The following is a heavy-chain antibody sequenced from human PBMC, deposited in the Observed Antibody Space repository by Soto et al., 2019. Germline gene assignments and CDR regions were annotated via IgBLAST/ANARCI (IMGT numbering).Heavy chain of an antibody. Sequence: QVQLVESGGGVVQPGRFLRLSCAASRFTFSSYDMHWVRQAPAKGLEWVALIWYDGSNKYYADSVKGRFTISRDNSKNMLYLQMNSLRAEDTAVYYCARKTSNWFDPWGQGTLVTVSS. V-gene: IGHV3-33*01. J-gene: IGHJ5*02. CDR1: RFTFSSYD. CDR3: ARKTSNWFDP. CDR2: IWYDGSNK.